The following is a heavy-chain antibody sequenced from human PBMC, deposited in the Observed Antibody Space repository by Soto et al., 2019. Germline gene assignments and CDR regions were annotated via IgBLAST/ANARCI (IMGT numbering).Heavy chain of an antibody. D-gene: IGHD4-17*01. CDR2: ISPDGRNT. V-gene: IGHV3-74*01. Sequence: EVQLEESGGGLVQPGGSLRLSCAASGFTFSGFWTHWVRQAAGKGLVWVSRISPDGRNTVYADSVKGRFTISRDNAKNTLYLQMNSLRSEDSAVYFCTAPYGVHTVNLWGQGAMVTVSS. J-gene: IGHJ3*01. CDR3: TAPYGVHTVNL. CDR1: GFTFSGFW.